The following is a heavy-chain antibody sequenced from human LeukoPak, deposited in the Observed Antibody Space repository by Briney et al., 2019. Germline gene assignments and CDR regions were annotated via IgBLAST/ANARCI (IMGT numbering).Heavy chain of an antibody. J-gene: IGHJ4*02. Sequence: GGSLRLSCAASGFTFSSYAMHWVRQAPGKGLEWVAVISYDGSNKYYADSVKGRFTISRDNSKNTLYLQMNSLRAEDTAVYYCARELGDYSGSYYFDYWGQGTLVTVSS. CDR1: GFTFSSYA. CDR2: ISYDGSNK. CDR3: ARELGDYSGSYYFDY. D-gene: IGHD4-11*01. V-gene: IGHV3-30-3*01.